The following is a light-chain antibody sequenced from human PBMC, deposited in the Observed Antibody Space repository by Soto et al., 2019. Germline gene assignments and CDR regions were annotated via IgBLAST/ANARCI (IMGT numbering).Light chain of an antibody. CDR1: QSFSSNS. CDR3: QHYGSSLT. J-gene: IGKJ5*01. CDR2: GAS. V-gene: IGKV3-20*01. Sequence: EIVLTQSPGTLSLSPGERATLSCRASQSFSSNSLAWYQQRPGQAPRLLIYGASSRATGIPDRFSGSVSGTDFPLTINGLEPGDFAVYYCQHYGSSLTFGQGTRLEIK.